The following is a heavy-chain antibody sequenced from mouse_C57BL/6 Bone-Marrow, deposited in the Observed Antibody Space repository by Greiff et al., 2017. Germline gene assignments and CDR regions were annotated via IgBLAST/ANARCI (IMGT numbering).Heavy chain of an antibody. J-gene: IGHJ3*01. Sequence: VQLQQPGAELVKPGASVKVSCKASGYTFTSYWMHWVKQRPGPGLEWIGRIHPSDSDTNYNQKFKGTATLTVDNSSSTDYMQLSSLTSEDSAVYYCGAYDSFAYWGQGTLGTVSA. D-gene: IGHD2-4*01. CDR2: IHPSDSDT. CDR3: GAYDSFAY. V-gene: IGHV1-74*01. CDR1: GYTFTSYW.